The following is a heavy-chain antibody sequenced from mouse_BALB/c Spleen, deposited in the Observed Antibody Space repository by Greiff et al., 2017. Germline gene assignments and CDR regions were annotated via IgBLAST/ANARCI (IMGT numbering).Heavy chain of an antibody. D-gene: IGHD1-1*01. CDR1: GYSITSDYA. CDR2: ISYSGST. J-gene: IGHJ2*01. CDR3: ARKDYGSRFDY. V-gene: IGHV3-2*02. Sequence: EVQLVESGPGLVKPSQSLSLTCTVTGYSITSDYAWNWIRQFPGNKLEWMGYISYSGSTSYNPSLKSRISITRDTSKNQFFLQLNSVTTEDTATYYCARKDYGSRFDYWGQGTTLTVSS.